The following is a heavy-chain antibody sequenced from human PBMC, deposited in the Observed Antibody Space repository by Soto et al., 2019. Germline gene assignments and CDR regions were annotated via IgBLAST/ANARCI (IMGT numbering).Heavy chain of an antibody. CDR2: ISGGSTTI. V-gene: IGHV3-48*04. Sequence: EVQLVQSGGGLIQPGGSLSLSCVASGFTFSSYSMNWVRQAPGKGLEWVSYISGGSTTIYYTDSVKGRFTISRDNAKNSVYLQMDSLRAEDTAVYYCGRSAVDWGQGTLVTVSS. CDR1: GFTFSSYS. J-gene: IGHJ4*02. CDR3: GRSAVD. D-gene: IGHD6-19*01.